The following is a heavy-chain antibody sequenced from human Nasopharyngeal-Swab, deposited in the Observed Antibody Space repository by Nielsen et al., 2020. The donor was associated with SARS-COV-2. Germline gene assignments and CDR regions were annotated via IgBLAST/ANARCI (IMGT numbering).Heavy chain of an antibody. CDR2: IYPGDSDT. V-gene: IGHV5-51*01. CDR1: AYRFSTYW. J-gene: IGHJ6*02. CDR3: AIDYGSGTYGLDV. Sequence: GESLKISCKGSAYRFSTYWINWVRQMPGKGLEWLGIIYPGDSDTRYSPSFQGQVSISVDKSITTAYLQWNSLKASDTATYFCAIDYGSGTYGLDVWGQGTRVTVSS. D-gene: IGHD3-10*01.